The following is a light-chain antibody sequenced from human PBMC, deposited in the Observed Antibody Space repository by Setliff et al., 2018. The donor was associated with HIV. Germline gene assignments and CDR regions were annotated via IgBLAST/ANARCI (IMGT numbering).Light chain of an antibody. Sequence: EIVMTQSPATLSVSLGERVTLSCRASQSINSNLAWYQQRPGHPPRLLISGASTRATVIPARFSGSGSGTEFTLTISSLQSEDFAVYYCQQYNNWPSTFGQGTRLEIK. V-gene: IGKV3-15*01. CDR3: QQYNNWPST. CDR2: GAS. CDR1: QSINSN. J-gene: IGKJ5*01.